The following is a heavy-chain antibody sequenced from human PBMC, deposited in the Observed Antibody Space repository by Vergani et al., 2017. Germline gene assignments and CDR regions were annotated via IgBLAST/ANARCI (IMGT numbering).Heavy chain of an antibody. CDR2: MYESGST. CDR1: GGSMSSYY. Sequence: QVQLQESGPGLVKPSETLSLTCSVSGGSMSSYYWSWLRQPAGKGLEWIGRMYESGSTNNNPSLKSRVTMSLDTSKNQFSLKLTSVTAADTAVYYCARGPDYYDSSGYNGPVAFDIWGQGTKVTVSS. D-gene: IGHD3-22*01. CDR3: ARGPDYYDSSGYNGPVAFDI. J-gene: IGHJ3*02. V-gene: IGHV4-4*07.